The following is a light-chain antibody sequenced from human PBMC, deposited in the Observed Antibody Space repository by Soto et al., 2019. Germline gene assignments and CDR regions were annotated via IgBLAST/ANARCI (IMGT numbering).Light chain of an antibody. V-gene: IGKV3-20*01. CDR2: GAS. Sequence: EIVLTQSPATLSVSPGERATLSCRASQSVSSTYVAWYQQKSGQAPRLLIYGASSRATGIPDRFSGTGSGTDFTLTISRLEPEDFAVYYCQLYGTLPLTFGGGTKVDIK. CDR1: QSVSSTY. CDR3: QLYGTLPLT. J-gene: IGKJ4*01.